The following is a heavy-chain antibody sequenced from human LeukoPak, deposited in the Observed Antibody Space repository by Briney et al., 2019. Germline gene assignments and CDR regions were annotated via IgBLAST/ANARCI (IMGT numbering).Heavy chain of an antibody. J-gene: IGHJ4*02. CDR1: GFTFSSYW. D-gene: IGHD1-26*01. Sequence: GGSLRLSCAASGFTFSSYWMGWVRQAPGKGLEWVANIKQDGSEKYYVDSVKGRFTISRDNAKNSLYLQMNSLRAEDTALYYCAKDFHGELLGTDYWGQGTLVTVSS. V-gene: IGHV3-7*03. CDR3: AKDFHGELLGTDY. CDR2: IKQDGSEK.